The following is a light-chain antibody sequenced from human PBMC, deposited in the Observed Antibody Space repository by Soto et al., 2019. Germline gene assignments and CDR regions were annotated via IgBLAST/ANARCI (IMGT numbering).Light chain of an antibody. CDR1: QSISTR. V-gene: IGKV1-5*03. Sequence: DIQMTQSPSTLSVSVGDRVTITCRASQSISTRLAGYHQKPGKHPKTLIYKGSSLERGVPSSFTGSGFGTEFTLTISSLQPDDFATYYCQQYSIYPITFGQGTRLEIK. CDR3: QQYSIYPIT. CDR2: KGS. J-gene: IGKJ5*01.